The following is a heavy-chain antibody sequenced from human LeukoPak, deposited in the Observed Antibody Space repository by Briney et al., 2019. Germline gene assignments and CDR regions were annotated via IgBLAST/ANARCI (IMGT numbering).Heavy chain of an antibody. CDR3: AGRVVVTATIDY. CDR1: GGSISSSNYY. J-gene: IGHJ4*02. V-gene: IGHV4-39*01. D-gene: IGHD2-21*02. CDR2: IFYSGST. Sequence: SETLSLTCTVSGGSISSSNYYWGWIRQPPGKGLEWIGNIFYSGSTYYNPSLTSPVTISVDTSKTQFSLRRSSVTAADTAVYYCAGRVVVTATIDYWGQGTLVTVSS.